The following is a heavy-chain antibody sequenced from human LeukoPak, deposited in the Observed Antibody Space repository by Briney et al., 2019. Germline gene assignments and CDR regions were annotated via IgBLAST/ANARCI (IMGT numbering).Heavy chain of an antibody. D-gene: IGHD4-17*01. Sequence: PGGSLRLSCAASGFTFSSYGMHWVRQAPGKGLEWVAVIWYDGSNKYYADSVKGRFTISRDNSKNTLYLQMNSLRAEDTAVYYCAREPSTVTTRYYLDYWGQGTLVTVSS. CDR2: IWYDGSNK. CDR1: GFTFSSYG. CDR3: AREPSTVTTRYYLDY. V-gene: IGHV3-33*01. J-gene: IGHJ4*02.